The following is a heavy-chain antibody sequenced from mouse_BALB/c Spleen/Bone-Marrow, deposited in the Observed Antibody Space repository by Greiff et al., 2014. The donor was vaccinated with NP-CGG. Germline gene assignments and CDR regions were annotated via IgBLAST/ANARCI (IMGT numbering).Heavy chain of an antibody. V-gene: IGHV1-69*02. CDR1: GYTFTSYW. J-gene: IGHJ3*01. D-gene: IGHD4-1*01. CDR3: TTGTRFAY. CDR2: IYPSDSYT. Sequence: QVQLQQPGAELVRPGASVKLSCKASGYTFTSYWINWVKQRPGQGLEWIGNIYPSDSYTNYNQKFKDKATLTVDKSSSTAYMQLSSPTSEDSAVYYGTTGTRFAYWGQGTLVTVSA.